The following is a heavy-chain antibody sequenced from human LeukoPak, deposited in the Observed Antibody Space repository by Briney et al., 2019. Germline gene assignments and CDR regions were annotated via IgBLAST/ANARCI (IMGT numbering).Heavy chain of an antibody. CDR2: IYHSGST. CDR1: GGSIRSSSHY. CDR3: ARRSSGLPLGY. Sequence: SETLSLTCTVSGGSIRSSSHYWGWIRQPPGEGLEWIGSIYHSGSTYYNPSLKSRVTISVDTSKNQFSLKLSSVTAADTAVYYCARRSSGLPLGYWGQGTLVTVSS. V-gene: IGHV4-39*07. D-gene: IGHD4-11*01. J-gene: IGHJ4*02.